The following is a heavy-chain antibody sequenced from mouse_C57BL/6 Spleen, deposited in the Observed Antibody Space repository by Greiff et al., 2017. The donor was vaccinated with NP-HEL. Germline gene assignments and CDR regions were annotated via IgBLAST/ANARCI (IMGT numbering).Heavy chain of an antibody. CDR2: IRSKSNNYAT. Sequence: GGGLVQPKGSLKLSCAASGFSFNTYAMNWVRQAPGKGLEWVARIRSKSNNYATYYADSVKDRFTISRDDSESMLYLQMNNLKTEDTAMYYCVRSDSSGFAYWGQGTLVTVSA. D-gene: IGHD3-2*02. J-gene: IGHJ3*01. CDR3: VRSDSSGFAY. CDR1: GFSFNTYA. V-gene: IGHV10-1*01.